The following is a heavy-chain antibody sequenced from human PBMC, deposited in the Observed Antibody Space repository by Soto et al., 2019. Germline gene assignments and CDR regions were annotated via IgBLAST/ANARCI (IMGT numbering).Heavy chain of an antibody. CDR3: ASFPIEYDYDFWSGQESPRYYYGMDV. Sequence: ASVKVSCKASGGTFSSYAISWVRQAPGQGLEWMGGIIPISDTTNYAQKFQGRVTITADTSTSTAYMELSSLRSEDTAVYYCASFPIEYDYDFWSGQESPRYYYGMDVWGQGTTVTVSS. CDR1: GGTFSSYA. CDR2: IIPISDTT. J-gene: IGHJ6*02. D-gene: IGHD3-3*01. V-gene: IGHV1-69*06.